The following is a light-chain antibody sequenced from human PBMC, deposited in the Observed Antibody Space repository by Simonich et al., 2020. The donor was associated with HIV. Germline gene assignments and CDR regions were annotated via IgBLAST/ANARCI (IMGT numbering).Light chain of an antibody. CDR1: QSVSSN. CDR2: GAS. Sequence: DIVMTQSPATLSVSPGERAPLSCRASQSVSSNLAWYQQKPGQAPRLLIYGASTRATGIPARFSGSVSDTEFILTISSMQSEDFAVYFCQQYKDLILTFGGGTKVDIK. V-gene: IGKV3-15*01. J-gene: IGKJ4*01. CDR3: QQYKDLILT.